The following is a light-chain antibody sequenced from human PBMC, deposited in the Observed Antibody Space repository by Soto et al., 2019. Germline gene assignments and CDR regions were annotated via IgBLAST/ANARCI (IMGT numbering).Light chain of an antibody. J-gene: IGLJ1*01. CDR1: ASTIGRNY. CDR2: RNS. Sequence: QPVLTQAPSGSGIPGQRGSISCSGSASTIGRNYVYWYQQLPGTAPKLLIYRNSQRPSGVPDRFSGSKSGTSASLAISGLRSEDEADYYCAAWDDNLSGLYVFGAGTKVT. V-gene: IGLV1-47*01. CDR3: AAWDDNLSGLYV.